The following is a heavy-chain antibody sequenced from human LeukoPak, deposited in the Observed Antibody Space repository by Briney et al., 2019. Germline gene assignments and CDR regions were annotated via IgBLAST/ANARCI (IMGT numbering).Heavy chain of an antibody. CDR1: SASITSSPYF. Sequence: PSETLSLTCTVSSASITSSPYFWGWIRQSPGKGLEWIGSMYYTGTTYYTPSLKSRVTISVDTSKNQFSLKMTSVTAADTAVYYCARGRITRRTGSYYAEYFHPWGQGTLVTVSS. J-gene: IGHJ1*01. V-gene: IGHV4-39*07. CDR3: ARGRITRRTGSYYAEYFHP. CDR2: MYYTGTT. D-gene: IGHD3-10*01.